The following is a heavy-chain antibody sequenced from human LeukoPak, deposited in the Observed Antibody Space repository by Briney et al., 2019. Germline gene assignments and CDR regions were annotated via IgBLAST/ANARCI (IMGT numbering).Heavy chain of an antibody. J-gene: IGHJ4*02. Sequence: PGGSLRLSCAASGFTLSSYAMSWVRQAPGKGLEWVSAISDTGNTYHADSVKGRFTISRDSSKNTLFLQMNRLRPEDAAVYYCATGPSRANHVMVRGLGEDYWGQGTLVTVSS. CDR3: ATGPSRANHVMVRGLGEDY. CDR2: ISDTGNT. CDR1: GFTLSSYA. V-gene: IGHV3-23*01. D-gene: IGHD3-10*01.